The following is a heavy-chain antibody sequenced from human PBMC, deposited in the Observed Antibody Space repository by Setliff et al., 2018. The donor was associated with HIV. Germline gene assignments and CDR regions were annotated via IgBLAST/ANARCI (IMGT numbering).Heavy chain of an antibody. CDR2: MNPNSGVS. CDR1: GYTLAALS. Sequence: ASVKVSCKVFGYTLAALSIHWVRQAPGKGLEWMGWMNPNSGVSGYGQKFQGRVTMTRDTSISTAYMELSSLTSEDTAVYWCARGKGVGGVIITGGLDVWGKGTTVTVSS. D-gene: IGHD3-10*01. V-gene: IGHV1-8*01. CDR3: ARGKGVGGVIITGGLDV. J-gene: IGHJ6*04.